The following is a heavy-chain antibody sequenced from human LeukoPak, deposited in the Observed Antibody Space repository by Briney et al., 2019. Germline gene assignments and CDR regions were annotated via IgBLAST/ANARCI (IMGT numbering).Heavy chain of an antibody. J-gene: IGHJ4*02. V-gene: IGHV4-34*01. D-gene: IGHD5-18*01. CDR3: AGESGYSDY. CDR1: GGFFSGYY. CDR2: INHSGST. Sequence: PSETLSLTCAVYGGFFSGYYWSWIRQPPGKGLEWVGEINHSGSTNYNPSLKSRVTISVDTAQNQFSLRLGSVTAAGTALYYRAGESGYSDYWGQGTLVSVS.